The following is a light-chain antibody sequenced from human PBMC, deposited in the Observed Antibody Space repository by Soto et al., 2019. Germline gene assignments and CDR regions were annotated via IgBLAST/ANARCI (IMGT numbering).Light chain of an antibody. V-gene: IGKV3-20*01. J-gene: IGKJ1*01. CDR1: QTVNNNY. Sequence: EIVLTQPPGPLSVSPGDRVTLSCRASQTVNNNYLACYQQKPGQDPRLLIYGASTPATGTPARFSGSGSGTPFTLTGNRLEPEDFAVYECQQYGCSAPWKIGPGTKVDMK. CDR2: GAS. CDR3: QQYGCSAPWK.